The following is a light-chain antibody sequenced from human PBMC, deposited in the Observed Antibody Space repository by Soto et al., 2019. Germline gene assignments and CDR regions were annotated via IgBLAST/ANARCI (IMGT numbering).Light chain of an antibody. Sequence: IVLTQSPGTPPFSPRERATLPCRASQSVSSNYLAWYQQKPGQAPRLLIFDASQRATGIPARFRGSGSGTDFTLSISSLEPEDFAVYYCQQRTDRPPWTFGQGTQGGYQ. J-gene: IGKJ1*01. V-gene: IGKV3-11*01. CDR1: QSVSSNY. CDR3: QQRTDRPPWT. CDR2: DAS.